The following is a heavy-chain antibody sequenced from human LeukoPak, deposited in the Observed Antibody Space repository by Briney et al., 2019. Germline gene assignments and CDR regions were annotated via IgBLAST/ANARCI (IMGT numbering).Heavy chain of an antibody. J-gene: IGHJ4*02. CDR3: ARGDMTTEIDY. CDR1: GYTFTGYY. D-gene: IGHD4-17*01. CDR2: INHNSGGT. Sequence: GASVKVSCKASGYTFTGYYMHWVRQAPAQGLEWMGWINHNSGGTNYAQKFQGRVTMTRDTSTSTAYMELSRLRSDDTAVYYCARGDMTTEIDYWGQGTLVTVSS. V-gene: IGHV1-2*02.